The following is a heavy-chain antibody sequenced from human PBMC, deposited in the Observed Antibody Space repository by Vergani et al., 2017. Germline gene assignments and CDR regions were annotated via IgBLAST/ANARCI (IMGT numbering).Heavy chain of an antibody. CDR3: ASARPLTYCSGGSCYRSDAFDI. J-gene: IGHJ3*02. V-gene: IGHV4-34*01. D-gene: IGHD2-15*01. Sequence: QVQLQQWGAGLLKPSETLSLTCAVYGGSFSGYYWSWIRQPPGKGLGWIGEIKHSGSTNYNPSLKSRVTITVDTSKNQFSLKLSSVTAADTAVYYCASARPLTYCSGGSCYRSDAFDIWGQGTMVTVSS. CDR2: IKHSGST. CDR1: GGSFSGYY.